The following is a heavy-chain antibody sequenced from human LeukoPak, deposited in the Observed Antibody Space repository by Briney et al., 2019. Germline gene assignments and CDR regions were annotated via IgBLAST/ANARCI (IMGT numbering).Heavy chain of an antibody. J-gene: IGHJ4*02. CDR3: ATDGAVAGTAYPEY. V-gene: IGHV1-2*02. CDR2: INPNSGGT. CDR1: GYTFTGYY. Sequence: GASVKVSCKASGYTFTGYYIHWVRQAPGQGLEWMGWINPNSGGTKYAQKFQGRVTMTRDTSIRTAYMELSSLTSDDTALYYCATDGAVAGTAYPEYWGQGTLVTVSS. D-gene: IGHD6-19*01.